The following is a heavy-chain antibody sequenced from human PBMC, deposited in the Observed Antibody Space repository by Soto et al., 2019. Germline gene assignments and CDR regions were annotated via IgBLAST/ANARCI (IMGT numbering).Heavy chain of an antibody. CDR2: ISYDGDNK. V-gene: IGHV3-30-3*01. Sequence: QVQLVESGGGVVQPGRSLRLSCAASGFTFSYHALNWVRQAPGKGLEWVAVISYDGDNKYIAESVKGRFTISRDNSKNMVSLQMNSLRAEDTAMYSCARGTTTSAFSAMDVWGQGTTVTVSS. J-gene: IGHJ6*02. CDR3: ARGTTTSAFSAMDV. D-gene: IGHD1-1*01. CDR1: GFTFSYHA.